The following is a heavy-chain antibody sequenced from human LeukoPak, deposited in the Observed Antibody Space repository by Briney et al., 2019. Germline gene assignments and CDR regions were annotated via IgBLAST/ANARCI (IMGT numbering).Heavy chain of an antibody. J-gene: IGHJ6*02. CDR1: GFTFSSYS. CDR2: IFSSTSYI. CDR3: ARHRGLGYCSGGSCYDYYTMDV. Sequence: PGGSLRLSCAASGFTFSSYSMNWVRQAPGKGLEWVSSIFSSTSYIYYADTVKGRYTISRDNAKNSLYLQMNSLRAKDTAVYYCARHRGLGYCSGGSCYDYYTMDVWGQGTTVTVSS. D-gene: IGHD2-15*01. V-gene: IGHV3-21*01.